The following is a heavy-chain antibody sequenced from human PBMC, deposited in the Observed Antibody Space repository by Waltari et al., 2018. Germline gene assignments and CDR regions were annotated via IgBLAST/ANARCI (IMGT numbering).Heavy chain of an antibody. J-gene: IGHJ3*02. CDR1: GGTFSSYA. D-gene: IGHD2-2*01. CDR3: ARDPEVPAAPSNAFDI. V-gene: IGHV1-69*09. CDR2: IIPSLGIA. Sequence: QVQLVQSGAEVKKPGSSVKVSCKASGGTFSSYAISWVRQAPGQGLEWMGRIIPSLGIANYAQKFQGRVTITADKSTSTAYMELSSLRAEDTAVYYCARDPEVPAAPSNAFDIWGQGTMVTVSS.